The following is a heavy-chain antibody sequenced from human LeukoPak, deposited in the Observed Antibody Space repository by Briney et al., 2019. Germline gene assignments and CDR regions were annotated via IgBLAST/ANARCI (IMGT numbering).Heavy chain of an antibody. D-gene: IGHD6-13*01. CDR1: GGSISSYY. CDR2: IYTSGST. Sequence: SETLSLTYTVSGGSISSYYWSWIRQPPGKGLEWIGYIYTSGSTNYNPSLKSRVTISVDTSKNQFSLKLSSVTAADTAVYYCARQRIAAADIYYFDYWGQGTLVTVSS. V-gene: IGHV4-4*09. CDR3: ARQRIAAADIYYFDY. J-gene: IGHJ4*02.